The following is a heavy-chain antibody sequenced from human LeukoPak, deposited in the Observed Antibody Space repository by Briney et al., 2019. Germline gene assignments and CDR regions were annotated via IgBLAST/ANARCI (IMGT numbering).Heavy chain of an antibody. CDR1: GGSFSGYY. CDR2: INHSGST. J-gene: IGHJ4*02. Sequence: SETLSLTCAVYGGSFSGYYWSWVRQPPGKGLEWIGEINHSGSTNYNPSLKSRVTISVDTSRNQFSLKLSSVTAADTAVYYCARHQGWLQLGSEVYYFDYWGQGTLVTVSS. V-gene: IGHV4-34*01. CDR3: ARHQGWLQLGSEVYYFDY. D-gene: IGHD5-24*01.